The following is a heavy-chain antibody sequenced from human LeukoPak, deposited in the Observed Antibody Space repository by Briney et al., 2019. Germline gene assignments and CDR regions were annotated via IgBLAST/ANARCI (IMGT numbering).Heavy chain of an antibody. CDR3: AREEGDRLLFDY. J-gene: IGHJ4*02. Sequence: GRSLRLSCAASGFTFSSYAMHWVRQAPGKGLEWVAVISYDGSNKYYADSVKGRFTISRDNSKNTLYLQMNSLRAEDTAVYYCAREEGDRLLFDYWGQGTLVTVSS. V-gene: IGHV3-30*01. CDR2: ISYDGSNK. CDR1: GFTFSSYA.